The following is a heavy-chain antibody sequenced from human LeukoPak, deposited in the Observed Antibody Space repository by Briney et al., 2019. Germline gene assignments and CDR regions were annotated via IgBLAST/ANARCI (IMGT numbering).Heavy chain of an antibody. D-gene: IGHD3-16*01. CDR1: GYTLTELS. CDR2: ISGNGINT. Sequence: ASVKVSCKVSGYTLTELSMHWVRQAPGKGLECVSIISGNGINTYYADSVKGRFTISRDDSKNTLYLQMNSLRVDDTAIYYCARGVSDWGQGTLVTVAS. V-gene: IGHV3-23*01. J-gene: IGHJ4*02. CDR3: ARGVSD.